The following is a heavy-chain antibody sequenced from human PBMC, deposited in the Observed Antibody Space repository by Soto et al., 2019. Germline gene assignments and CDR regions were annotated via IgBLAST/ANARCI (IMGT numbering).Heavy chain of an antibody. CDR2: IYYSGST. J-gene: IGHJ5*02. CDR1: GGSISSSSYY. D-gene: IGHD3-10*01. Sequence: QLQLQESGPGLVKPSETLSLTCTVSGGSISSSSYYWGWIRQPPGKGLEWIGSIYYSGSTYYNPSLKSRVTISVDTSKNQFSLKLSSVTAADTAVYYCARPDGSGSYLPGSNWFDPWGQGTLVTVSS. CDR3: ARPDGSGSYLPGSNWFDP. V-gene: IGHV4-39*01.